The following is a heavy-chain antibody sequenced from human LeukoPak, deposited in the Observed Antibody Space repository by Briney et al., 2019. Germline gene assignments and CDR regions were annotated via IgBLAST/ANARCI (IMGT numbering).Heavy chain of an antibody. V-gene: IGHV3-23*01. Sequence: GGSLRLSCAASGFTFSSYAMYWVRQAPGKGLEWVSGISGSGGSTYYADSVKGRFTISRDNSKSTLYLQMNSLRAEDTAVYYCAKDYSVGGSGSYSWYDTWGQGTLVTVSS. CDR2: ISGSGGST. D-gene: IGHD3-10*01. CDR3: AKDYSVGGSGSYSWYDT. J-gene: IGHJ5*02. CDR1: GFTFSSYA.